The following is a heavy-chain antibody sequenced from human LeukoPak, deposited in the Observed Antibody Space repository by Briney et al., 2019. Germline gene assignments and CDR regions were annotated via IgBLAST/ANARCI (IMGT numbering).Heavy chain of an antibody. V-gene: IGHV3-48*02. CDR1: GLTFSDSR. J-gene: IGHJ5*02. CDR3: ARDRGGTA. D-gene: IGHD3/OR15-3a*01. CDR2: ISSSSNAI. Sequence: GGSLRLSCAVSGLTFSDSRMIWVRQAPGKGLEWVSYISSSSNAIYYADSVRGRFTISRDNAKNSLYLQMSSLRDEDTAVYYCARDRGGTAWGQGTLVTVSS.